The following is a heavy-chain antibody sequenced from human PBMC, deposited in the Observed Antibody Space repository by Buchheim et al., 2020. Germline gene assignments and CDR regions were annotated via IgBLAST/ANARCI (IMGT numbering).Heavy chain of an antibody. J-gene: IGHJ4*02. Sequence: EVQLVESGGGLVQPGGSLRLSCAASGFTFSSSWMSWVRQAPGKGLEWVANVKQDGSAKYYADSVKGRFTISRDNAKNSLYLQMNSLRAEDTAVYYCARDIPTNYFDDSGFYSYFDYWGQGTL. D-gene: IGHD3-22*01. CDR3: ARDIPTNYFDDSGFYSYFDY. V-gene: IGHV3-7*03. CDR1: GFTFSSSW. CDR2: VKQDGSAK.